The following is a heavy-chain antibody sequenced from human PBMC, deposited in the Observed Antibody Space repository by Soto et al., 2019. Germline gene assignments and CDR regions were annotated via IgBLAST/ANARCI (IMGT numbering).Heavy chain of an antibody. CDR2: VYYSGST. CDR1: GGSVSSSSYC. V-gene: IGHV4-39*01. J-gene: IGHJ4*02. D-gene: IGHD3-9*01. CDR3: GRLEGLATISYYFDY. Sequence: SETLCLTCTVSGGSVSSSSYCWGWVRQPPGKGLEWIGSVYYSGSTYYNPSLESRVTISVDKSKNQFSLKLMSLSAADTAVYYCGRLEGLATISYYFDYWGQGALVTVSS.